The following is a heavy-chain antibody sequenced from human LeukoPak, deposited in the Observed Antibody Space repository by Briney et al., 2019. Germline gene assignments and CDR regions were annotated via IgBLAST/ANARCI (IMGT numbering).Heavy chain of an antibody. Sequence: GGSLRLSCEASGVTFSSYVMSWVRQAPGKGPEWVSGISGSGGGTYYADSVKGRFAISRDNSKNTLYLQMNSLRAEDTAVYYCVQEGPQGLAFDIWGQGTKVTVSS. CDR1: GVTFSSYV. CDR2: ISGSGGGT. V-gene: IGHV3-23*01. J-gene: IGHJ3*02. CDR3: VQEGPQGLAFDI.